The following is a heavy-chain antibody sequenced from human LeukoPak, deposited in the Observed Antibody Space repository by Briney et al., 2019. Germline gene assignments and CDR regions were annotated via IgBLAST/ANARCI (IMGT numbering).Heavy chain of an antibody. Sequence: GGSLRLSCAASGFTFSNAWMSWVRQAPGKGLEWISYIRSSGSTIYYADSMKGRFTISRDNAKNSLYLQMNSLRAEDTAVYYCARMNYISSGWGAPFDYWGQGTLVTVSS. CDR2: IRSSGSTI. D-gene: IGHD1-7*01. CDR1: GFTFSNAW. CDR3: ARMNYISSGWGAPFDY. V-gene: IGHV3-11*04. J-gene: IGHJ4*02.